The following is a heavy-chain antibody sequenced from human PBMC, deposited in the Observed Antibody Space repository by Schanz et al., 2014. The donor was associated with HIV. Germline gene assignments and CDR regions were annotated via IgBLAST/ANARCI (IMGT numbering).Heavy chain of an antibody. V-gene: IGHV3-30*18. CDR1: GFTFRRYG. Sequence: QVQLVESGGGGVQPGRSLRLSCAASGFTFRRYGMHWVRQAPGKGLEAAALISYDGNTKYSADSVKGRFSISRDKSKNTLYLQMNRLRAEDTAVYYCAKDRRGGYQFLYGLDVWGQGTTVTVSS. CDR3: AKDRRGGYQFLYGLDV. D-gene: IGHD2-2*01. J-gene: IGHJ6*02. CDR2: ISYDGNTK.